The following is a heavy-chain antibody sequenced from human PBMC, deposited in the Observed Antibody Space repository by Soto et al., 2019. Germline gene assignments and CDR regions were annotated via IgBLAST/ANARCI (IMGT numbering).Heavy chain of an antibody. D-gene: IGHD6-25*01. V-gene: IGHV3-33*01. J-gene: IGHJ6*02. CDR3: ARDLTAYYGMDV. Sequence: QVQLVESGGGVVQPGRSLRLSCAASGFTFSSYGMHWVRQAPGKGLEWVAVIWYDGSNKYYADSVKGRFTISRDNSKNTLYLQMNSLRAEDTAVYYCARDLTAYYGMDVWGQGTTVTVSS. CDR2: IWYDGSNK. CDR1: GFTFSSYG.